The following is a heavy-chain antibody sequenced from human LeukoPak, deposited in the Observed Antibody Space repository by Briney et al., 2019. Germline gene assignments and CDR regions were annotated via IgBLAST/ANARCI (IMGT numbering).Heavy chain of an antibody. CDR1: GGSFSGYY. J-gene: IGHJ5*02. CDR3: ARGGGITIFGVARKNWFDP. D-gene: IGHD3-3*01. Sequence: SETLSLTCAVYGGSFSGYYWSWIRQPPGKGLEWIGEINHSGSTNYNPSLKSRVTISVDTSKNQFSLKLSSVTAADTAVYYCARGGGITIFGVARKNWFDPWGQGTLVTVSS. V-gene: IGHV4-34*01. CDR2: INHSGST.